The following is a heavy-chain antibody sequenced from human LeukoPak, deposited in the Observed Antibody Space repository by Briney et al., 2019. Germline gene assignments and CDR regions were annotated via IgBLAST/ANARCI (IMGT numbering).Heavy chain of an antibody. CDR3: ARRSGFGELQLWDY. Sequence: ASVKVSCKASGYTFTGYYMHWVRQAPGQGLEWMGWINPNSGGTNYAQKFQGRVTMTRDTSTSTVYMELSSLRSEDTAVYYCARRSGFGELQLWDYWGQGTLVTVSS. D-gene: IGHD3-10*01. V-gene: IGHV1-2*02. CDR2: INPNSGGT. CDR1: GYTFTGYY. J-gene: IGHJ4*02.